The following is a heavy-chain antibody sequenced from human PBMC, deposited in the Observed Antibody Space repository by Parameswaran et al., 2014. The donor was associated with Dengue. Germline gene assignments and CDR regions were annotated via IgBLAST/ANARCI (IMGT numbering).Heavy chain of an antibody. D-gene: IGHD2-15*01. CDR3: ARVVGRYFDY. Sequence: SWVRQAPGQGLEWMGWISAYNGNTNYAQKLQGRVTMTTDTSTSTAYMELRSLRSDDTAVYYCARVVGRYFDYWGQGTLVTVSS. J-gene: IGHJ4*02. V-gene: IGHV1-18*01. CDR2: ISAYNGNT.